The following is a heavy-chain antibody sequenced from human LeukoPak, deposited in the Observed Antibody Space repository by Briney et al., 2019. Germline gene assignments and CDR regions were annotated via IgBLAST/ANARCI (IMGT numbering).Heavy chain of an antibody. D-gene: IGHD3-22*01. CDR2: ISSSSRSL. V-gene: IGHV3-48*03. Sequence: PGGSLRLSCAASGFTFTTHDMWWVRQAPGKGLEWVSFISSSSRSLYYADSVRGRFTISRDNAKNSLYLQMNSLRAEDTAVYYCARDRGDFYDSSGPDYWGQGTLVTVSS. CDR3: ARDRGDFYDSSGPDY. CDR1: GFTFTTHD. J-gene: IGHJ4*02.